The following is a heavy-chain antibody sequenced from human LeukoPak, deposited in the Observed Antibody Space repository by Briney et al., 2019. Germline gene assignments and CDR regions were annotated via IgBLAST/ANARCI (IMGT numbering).Heavy chain of an antibody. CDR2: INHSGST. Sequence: PSETLSLTCAVYGGSFSGYYWSWIRQPPGKGLEWIGEINHSGSTNYNPSLKSRVTISVDRSKNQFSLKLSSVTAADTAVYYCTGWTYNFDYWGQGTLVTVSS. J-gene: IGHJ4*02. CDR1: GGSFSGYY. D-gene: IGHD1-7*01. CDR3: TGWTYNFDY. V-gene: IGHV4-34*01.